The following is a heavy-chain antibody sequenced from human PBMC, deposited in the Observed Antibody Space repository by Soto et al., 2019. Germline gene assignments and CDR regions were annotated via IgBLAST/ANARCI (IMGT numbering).Heavy chain of an antibody. CDR2: IWYDASNK. CDR3: ARDYYSGYLDV. CDR1: GFTFSSFG. V-gene: IGHV3-33*01. D-gene: IGHD1-26*01. J-gene: IGHJ6*03. Sequence: QVQLVESGGGVVQPGRSLRLSCAASGFTFSSFGMHWVRQAPGKGLEWVAIIWYDASNKYHADSVKGRFTISRDNSENSLYQQMNSLRAEGTAVYYCARDYYSGYLDVLGKGTAVTV.